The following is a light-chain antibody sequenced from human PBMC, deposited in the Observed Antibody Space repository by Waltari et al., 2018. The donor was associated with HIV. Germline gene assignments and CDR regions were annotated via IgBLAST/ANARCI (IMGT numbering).Light chain of an antibody. Sequence: DIQMTQSPSSVSASVVDRVTITCQASQDITNYLNWYQQKPGKAPKLLIYDASNLETGVPSRFSGSGSATDFTFTISSLQPEDIATYYCQQYDHFLSFGGGTKVEIK. V-gene: IGKV1-33*01. CDR2: DAS. CDR1: QDITNY. CDR3: QQYDHFLS. J-gene: IGKJ4*01.